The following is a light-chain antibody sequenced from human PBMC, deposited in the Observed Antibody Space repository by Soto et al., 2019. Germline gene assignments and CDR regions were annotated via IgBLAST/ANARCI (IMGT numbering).Light chain of an antibody. CDR2: EAS. J-gene: IGKJ5*01. V-gene: IGKV3-11*01. CDR3: QQRSNWPLIT. Sequence: ETVLTQSPASLSLSPGERATLSRRASQSVSTSLAWYQQKPGQAPRLLIHEASSRATGIPARFSGSGPGTDFTLTISSLEPEDSAVYYCQQRSNWPLITFGQGTRLEIK. CDR1: QSVSTS.